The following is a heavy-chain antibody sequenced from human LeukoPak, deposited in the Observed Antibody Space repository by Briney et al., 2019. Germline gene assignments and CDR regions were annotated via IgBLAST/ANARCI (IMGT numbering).Heavy chain of an antibody. J-gene: IGHJ4*02. D-gene: IGHD2-15*01. V-gene: IGHV4-39*01. Sequence: SETLSLTCTVSGGSLSSSGYYWGWIRQPPGKGLEWIGSIYYSGTTYYNPSLKRRFTISVDTSKNQFSLKLSSVTAADTAVYYCARQEGSSYYWGQGTLVTVSS. CDR1: GGSLSSSGYY. CDR3: ARQEGSSYY. CDR2: IYYSGTT.